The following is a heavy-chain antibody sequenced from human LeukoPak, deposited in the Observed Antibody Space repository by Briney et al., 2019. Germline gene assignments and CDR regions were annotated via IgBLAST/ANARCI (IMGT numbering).Heavy chain of an antibody. CDR1: GDSISRYY. CDR2: IYTSGST. J-gene: IGHJ5*02. CDR3: ARDPVDGWFDP. D-gene: IGHD5-12*01. V-gene: IGHV4-4*07. Sequence: SETLSLTCTVSGDSISRYYWSWIRQPAGKGLEWIGRIYTSGSTNYNPSLKSRVTMSVDTSKNQFSLKLSSVTAADTAVYYCARDPVDGWFDPWGQGTLVTVSS.